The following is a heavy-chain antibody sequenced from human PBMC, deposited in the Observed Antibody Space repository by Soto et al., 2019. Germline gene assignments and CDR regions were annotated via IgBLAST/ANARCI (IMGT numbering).Heavy chain of an antibody. CDR2: ISSSTSYV. Sequence: CAASGFTFSRYGMNWLRQAPGKGLEWVASISSSTSYVYYADSVKGRLSTSRDNAKNILYLEMYALRTEDTAVYYCARDPSEGRVGNWFESWGQGTLVTVSS. V-gene: IGHV3-21*01. J-gene: IGHJ5*01. D-gene: IGHD2-2*01. CDR1: GFTFSRYG. CDR3: ARDPSEGRVGNWFES.